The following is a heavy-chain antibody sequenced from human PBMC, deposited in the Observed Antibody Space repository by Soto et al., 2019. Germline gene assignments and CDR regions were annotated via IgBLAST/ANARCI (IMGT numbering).Heavy chain of an antibody. Sequence: SVKVSCKASGGTFSSYAISWVRQAPGQGLEWMGGIIPIFGTANYAQKFQGRVTITADESTSTAYMELSSLRSEDTAVYYCARGYYDSSGYPGYYYYYGMDVWGQGTTVTVSS. CDR1: GGTFSSYA. CDR3: ARGYYDSSGYPGYYYYYGMDV. J-gene: IGHJ6*02. V-gene: IGHV1-69*13. D-gene: IGHD3-22*01. CDR2: IIPIFGTA.